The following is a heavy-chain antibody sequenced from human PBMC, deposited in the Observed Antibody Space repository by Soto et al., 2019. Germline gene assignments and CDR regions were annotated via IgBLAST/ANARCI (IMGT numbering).Heavy chain of an antibody. Sequence: EVQLLESGGGLVQPGGSLRLSCAASGFTFSSYAMSWFRQAPGKGLEWVSAISGSGGSTYYADSVKGRFTISRDNSKNTLYLQMNSLRAEDTAVYYCAKTLRRGLWVEGEWGQGTLVTVSS. CDR3: AKTLRRGLWVEGE. V-gene: IGHV3-23*01. CDR2: ISGSGGST. J-gene: IGHJ4*02. CDR1: GFTFSSYA. D-gene: IGHD4-17*01.